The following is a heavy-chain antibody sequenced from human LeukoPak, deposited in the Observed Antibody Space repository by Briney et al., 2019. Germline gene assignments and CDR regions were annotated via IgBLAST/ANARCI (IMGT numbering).Heavy chain of an antibody. Sequence: ASVKVSCKASGYTFTSYDINWVRHATGQGLEWMGWMNPNSGNTGYAQKFQGRATIIRNTSITTAYMELSSLRSDDTAVYYCARGLGSSGYYRAPTPFDYWGQGALVTVSS. V-gene: IGHV1-8*01. CDR3: ARGLGSSGYYRAPTPFDY. CDR1: GYTFTSYD. CDR2: MNPNSGNT. J-gene: IGHJ4*02. D-gene: IGHD3-22*01.